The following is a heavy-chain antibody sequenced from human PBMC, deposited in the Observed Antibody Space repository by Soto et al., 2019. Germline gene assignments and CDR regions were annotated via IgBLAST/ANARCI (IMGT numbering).Heavy chain of an antibody. Sequence: SVKVSCKASGGTFSSYTISWVRQAPGQGLEWMGRIIPILGIANYAQKFQGRVTIAADKSTSTAYMELSSLRSEDTAVYYCARDYGSGSYGAFDIWGQGTMVTVSS. V-gene: IGHV1-69*04. J-gene: IGHJ3*02. CDR2: IIPILGIA. D-gene: IGHD3-10*01. CDR1: GGTFSSYT. CDR3: ARDYGSGSYGAFDI.